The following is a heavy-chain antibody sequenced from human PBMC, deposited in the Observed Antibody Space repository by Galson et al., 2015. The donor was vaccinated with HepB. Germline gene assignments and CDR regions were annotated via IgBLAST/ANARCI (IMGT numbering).Heavy chain of an antibody. D-gene: IGHD4-17*01. V-gene: IGHV3-33*01. Sequence: SLRLSCAASGFTFSSYGMHWVRQAPGKGLEWVALIWFDGSKDYYADSVKGRFAISRDNSNNILYLQMNNLRVEDTAVYYCARYHGDYRAFDYWGQGTLVPVSS. J-gene: IGHJ4*02. CDR3: ARYHGDYRAFDY. CDR2: IWFDGSKD. CDR1: GFTFSSYG.